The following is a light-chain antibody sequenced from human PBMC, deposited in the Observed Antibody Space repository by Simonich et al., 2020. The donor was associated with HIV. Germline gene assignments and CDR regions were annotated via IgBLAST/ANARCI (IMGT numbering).Light chain of an antibody. Sequence: AINLTRSPSSLSASEGDRVPSPCRASQGISSALAWYQQKPGKAPKLLIYRASSLESGVPSRFSGSGSGTEFTLTISSLQPDDFATYYCQQANSFPRTFGQGTKVEIK. CDR3: QQANSFPRT. J-gene: IGKJ1*01. CDR1: QGISSA. V-gene: IGKV1-13*02. CDR2: RAS.